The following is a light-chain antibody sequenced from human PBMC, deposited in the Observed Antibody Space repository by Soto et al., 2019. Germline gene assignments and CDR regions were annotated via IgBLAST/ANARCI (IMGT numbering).Light chain of an antibody. V-gene: IGKV3-15*01. CDR2: SAS. Sequence: EIEMTQSPATLSVSPGDRATLSCRASQSISTELAWYQQKPGQPPRLLIYSASTRATGGAARLTGSGSGSECTLTISWLQSEDFAVYYCHQGHNGPLSLGHGTRLEI. J-gene: IGKJ2*01. CDR3: HQGHNGPLS. CDR1: QSISTE.